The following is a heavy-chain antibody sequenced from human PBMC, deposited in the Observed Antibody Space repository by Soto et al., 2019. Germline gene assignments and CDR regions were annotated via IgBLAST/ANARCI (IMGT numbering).Heavy chain of an antibody. CDR3: ARVQYDFWSGYLVDY. CDR1: GFTFSSYS. Sequence: EVQLVESGGGLVQPGGSLRLSCAASGFTFSSYSMNWVRQAPGKGLEWVSYISSSSSTIYYADSVKGRFTISRDNAKNSLYLQMNSLRDEDTAVYYCARVQYDFWSGYLVDYWGQGTLVTVSS. CDR2: ISSSSSTI. D-gene: IGHD3-3*01. J-gene: IGHJ4*02. V-gene: IGHV3-48*02.